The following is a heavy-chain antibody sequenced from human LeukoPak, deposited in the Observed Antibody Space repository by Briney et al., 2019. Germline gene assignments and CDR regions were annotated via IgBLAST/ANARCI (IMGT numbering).Heavy chain of an antibody. D-gene: IGHD3-3*01. CDR1: GFTFSSYA. J-gene: IGHJ4*02. Sequence: PGGSLRLSCAASGFTFSSYAMSWVRQAPGKGLEWVSAISGSGGSTYYADSVKGRFTISRDNSKNTLYLQMNSLRAEDMAVYYCAKDLDFWSDRHPFDYWGQGTLVTVSS. CDR2: ISGSGGST. V-gene: IGHV3-23*01. CDR3: AKDLDFWSDRHPFDY.